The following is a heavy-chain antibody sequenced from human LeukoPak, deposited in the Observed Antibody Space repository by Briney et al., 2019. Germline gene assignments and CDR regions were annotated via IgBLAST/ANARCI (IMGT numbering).Heavy chain of an antibody. J-gene: IGHJ6*03. V-gene: IGHV4-61*02. CDR1: GGSISSGSYY. CDR2: IYTSGST. Sequence: SETLSLTCTVSGGSISSGSYYWSWIRQPAGKGLEWIGRIYTSGSTNYNPSLKSRVTISVDTSKNQFSLKLSSVTAADTAVYYCARDQEAYCSSTSCYEYSYYMDVWGKGTTVTISS. CDR3: ARDQEAYCSSTSCYEYSYYMDV. D-gene: IGHD2-2*01.